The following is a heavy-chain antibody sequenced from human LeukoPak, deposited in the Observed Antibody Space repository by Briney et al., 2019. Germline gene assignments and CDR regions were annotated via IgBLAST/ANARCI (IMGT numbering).Heavy chain of an antibody. CDR3: ARAPTILSYGMDV. CDR2: IYYSGST. V-gene: IGHV4-59*01. Sequence: SETLSLTCTVSGGSISSYYRSWIRQPPGKGLEWIGYIYYSGSTNYNPSLKSRVTISVDTSKNQFSLKLSSVTAADTAVYYCARAPTILSYGMDVWGQGTTVTVSS. CDR1: GGSISSYY. J-gene: IGHJ6*02. D-gene: IGHD3-3*01.